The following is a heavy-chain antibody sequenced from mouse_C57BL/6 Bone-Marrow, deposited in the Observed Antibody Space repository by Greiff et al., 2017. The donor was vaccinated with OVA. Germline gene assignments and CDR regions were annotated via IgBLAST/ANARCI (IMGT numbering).Heavy chain of an antibody. V-gene: IGHV5-9-1*02. CDR1: GFTFSSYA. CDR3: TRESDLLLQDYFDY. Sequence: EVQLQESGEGLVKPGGSLKLSCAASGFTFSSYAMSWVRQTPEKRLEWVAYISSGGDYIYYADTVKGRFTISRDNARNTLYLQMSSLKSEDTAMYYCTRESDLLLQDYFDYWGQGTTLTVSS. D-gene: IGHD1-1*01. J-gene: IGHJ2*01. CDR2: ISSGGDYI.